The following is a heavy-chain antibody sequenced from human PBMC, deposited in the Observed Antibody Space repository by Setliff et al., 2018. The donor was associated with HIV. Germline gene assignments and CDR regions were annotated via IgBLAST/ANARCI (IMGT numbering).Heavy chain of an antibody. Sequence: GASVKVSCKTSGYTFTAYYMHWVRQAPGQGLEWMGWIDPNNGDSDSAQKFQGRFTLTRDTSISTAYMELRSLTSDDTALYYCTRGGDLARVAGFRGFDPWGQGTQVTVSS. CDR2: IDPNNGDS. V-gene: IGHV1-2*02. CDR1: GYTFTAYY. CDR3: TRGGDLARVAGFRGFDP. J-gene: IGHJ5*02. D-gene: IGHD3-16*01.